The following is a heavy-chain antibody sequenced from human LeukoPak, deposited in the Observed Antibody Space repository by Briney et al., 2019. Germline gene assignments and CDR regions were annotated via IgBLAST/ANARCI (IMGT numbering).Heavy chain of an antibody. CDR1: GFTFSSYE. V-gene: IGHV3-21*01. CDR3: ARDTPDSLAAAGMDV. CDR2: ISSSSSYI. D-gene: IGHD6-13*01. Sequence: GGSLRLSCAASGFTFSSYEMNWVRQAPGKGLEWVSSISSSSSYIYYADSVKGRFTISRDNAKNSLYLQMNSLRAEDTAVYYCARDTPDSLAAAGMDVWGKGTTVTVSS. J-gene: IGHJ6*03.